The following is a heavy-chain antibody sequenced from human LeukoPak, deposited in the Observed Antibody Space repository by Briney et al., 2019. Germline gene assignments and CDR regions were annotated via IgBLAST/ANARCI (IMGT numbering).Heavy chain of an antibody. CDR2: INWNGGST. V-gene: IGHV3-20*04. D-gene: IGHD4-17*01. CDR1: GFTFDDYG. CDR3: AKGPPRGDYDGDDYYYYMDV. Sequence: PGGSLRLSCAASGFTFDDYGMSWVRQAPGKGLEWVSGINWNGGSTGYADSVKGRFTISRDNSKNTLYLQMNSLRAEDTAVYYCAKGPPRGDYDGDDYYYYMDVWGKGTTVTVSS. J-gene: IGHJ6*03.